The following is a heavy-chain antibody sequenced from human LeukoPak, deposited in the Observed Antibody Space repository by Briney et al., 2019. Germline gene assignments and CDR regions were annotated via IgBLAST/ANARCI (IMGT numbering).Heavy chain of an antibody. Sequence: PGGSQRLSCAASGFSFSSYAMSWVRQAPGKGLEWVSSISGSGGGTGGSTFYADSVKGRFTISRDDSKNTLYMQMNSLRAEDTALYYCAKERSGVVPAASNSWGQGTLVTVSS. V-gene: IGHV3-23*01. CDR1: GFSFSSYA. CDR2: ISGSGGGTGGST. CDR3: AKERSGVVPAASNS. J-gene: IGHJ5*02. D-gene: IGHD2-2*01.